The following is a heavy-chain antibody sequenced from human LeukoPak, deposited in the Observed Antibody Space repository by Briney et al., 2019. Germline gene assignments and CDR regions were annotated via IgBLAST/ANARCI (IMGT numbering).Heavy chain of an antibody. V-gene: IGHV4-34*01. CDR3: ARCTIFGVASYYYYYYYYMDV. CDR1: GGSFSGYY. CDR2: INHSGST. D-gene: IGHD3-3*01. J-gene: IGHJ6*03. Sequence: SETLSLTCAVYGGSFSGYYWSWIRQPPGKGLEWIGEINHSGSTNYNPSLKSRVTISVDTSKNQFSLKLSSVTAADTAVYYCARCTIFGVASYYYYYYYYMDVWGKGTTVTVSS.